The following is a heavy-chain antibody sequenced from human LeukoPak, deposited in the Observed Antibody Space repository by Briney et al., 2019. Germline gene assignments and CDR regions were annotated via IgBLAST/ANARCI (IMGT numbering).Heavy chain of an antibody. V-gene: IGHV3-15*01. CDR3: TTYVVVTAIRSDY. CDR1: GFTFSNAW. Sequence: GGSLRLSCAASGFTFSNAWMSWVRQAPGKGLEWVGRIKSKTDGGTTDYAAPVKGRFTISRDDSKNTLYLQMNSLKTEDTAVYYCTTYVVVTAIRSDYWGQGTLVTVSS. D-gene: IGHD2-21*02. CDR2: IKSKTDGGTT. J-gene: IGHJ4*02.